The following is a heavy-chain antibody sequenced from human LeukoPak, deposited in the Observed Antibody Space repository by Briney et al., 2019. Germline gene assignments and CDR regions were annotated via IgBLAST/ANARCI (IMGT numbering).Heavy chain of an antibody. CDR3: ARSELLWFGGVNSGFDY. V-gene: IGHV4-59*01. J-gene: IGHJ4*02. CDR1: GGSISSYY. D-gene: IGHD3-10*01. CDR2: IYYSGST. Sequence: SETLSLTCTVSGGSISSYYWSWIRQPPGKGLEWIGYIYYSGSTNYNPSLKSRVTISVDTSKTQFSLRLSSVTAADTAVYYCARSELLWFGGVNSGFDYWGQGTLVTVSS.